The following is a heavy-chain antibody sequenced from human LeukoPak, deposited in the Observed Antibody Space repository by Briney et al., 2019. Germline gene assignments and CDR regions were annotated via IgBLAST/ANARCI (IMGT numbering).Heavy chain of an antibody. CDR2: ISYTGST. V-gene: IGHV4-39*01. CDR1: GGSISSTSYY. D-gene: IGHD3-16*01. Sequence: PSETLSLTCNVSGGSISSTSYYWGWIRQPPGKGLEWIGSISYTGSTYYNPSLKNRVTISVDTSKNQFSLKLSSVTAADTAVYYGGRRGGGGRAFDIWGQGTMVTVSS. J-gene: IGHJ3*02. CDR3: GRRGGGGRAFDI.